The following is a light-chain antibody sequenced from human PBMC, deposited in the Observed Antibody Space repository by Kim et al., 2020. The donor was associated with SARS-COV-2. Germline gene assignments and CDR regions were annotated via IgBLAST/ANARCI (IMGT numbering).Light chain of an antibody. CDR3: QYFGSSYT. CDR1: QSVSNSH. CDR2: GAS. J-gene: IGKJ2*01. V-gene: IGKV3-20*01. Sequence: EIVLTLPPGTLSLSPGKRATLSCRASQSVSNSHLAWYQQRPGQAPRLLIYGASNRNAGTPDRFSGSGSGTDFTLTISRLVTEHFSVYYCQYFGSSYTFGQGTKVEI.